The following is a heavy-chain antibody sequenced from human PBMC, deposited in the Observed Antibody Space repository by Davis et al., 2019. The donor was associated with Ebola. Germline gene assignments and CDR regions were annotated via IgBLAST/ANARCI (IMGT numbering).Heavy chain of an antibody. Sequence: MPSETLSLTCAVSGGSISSSNWWSWVRQPPGKGLEWIGEIYHSGSTNYNPSLKSRVTISVDKSKNQFSLKLSSVTAADTAVYYCALFHAPMRNWFDPWGQGTLVTVSS. CDR2: IYHSGST. CDR3: ALFHAPMRNWFDP. J-gene: IGHJ5*02. V-gene: IGHV4-4*02. CDR1: GGSISSSNW. D-gene: IGHD2/OR15-2a*01.